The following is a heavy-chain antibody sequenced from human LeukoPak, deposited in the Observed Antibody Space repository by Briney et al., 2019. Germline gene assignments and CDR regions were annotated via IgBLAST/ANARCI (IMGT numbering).Heavy chain of an antibody. V-gene: IGHV1-18*01. J-gene: IGHJ6*02. Sequence: GASVKVSCKASGYTFTSYGISWVRQAPGQGLEWMGWISAYNGNTNYAQKLQGRVTMTTDTSTSTAYMELSSLRSEDTAVYYCARDRGSSGWYNQDYYYGMDVWGQGTTVTVSS. CDR3: ARDRGSSGWYNQDYYYGMDV. CDR2: ISAYNGNT. D-gene: IGHD6-19*01. CDR1: GYTFTSYG.